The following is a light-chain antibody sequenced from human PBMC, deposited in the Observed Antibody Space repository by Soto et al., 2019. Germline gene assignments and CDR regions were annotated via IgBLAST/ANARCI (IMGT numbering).Light chain of an antibody. CDR1: QSITTH. Sequence: DIQMTQSPSSLSASVGDRVTITCRASQSITTHVNWYRQKPGKAPRLLIYAASILQSGVPSRFSGSGSGTDFTLTISSLQPEDFATYYCQQSYSTPTPPTFGQGTKLEIK. CDR3: QQSYSTPTPPT. CDR2: AAS. J-gene: IGKJ2*01. V-gene: IGKV1-39*01.